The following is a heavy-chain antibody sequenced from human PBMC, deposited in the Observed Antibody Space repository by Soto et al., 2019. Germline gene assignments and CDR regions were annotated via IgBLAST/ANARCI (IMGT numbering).Heavy chain of an antibody. Sequence: QVQLVESGGGVVQPGRSLRLSCAASGFIFSSYGMHWVRQAPGKGLEWVAVIWYDGSKKYYADSVKGRFTISRDNSKNTLYLQMNSLGAEDTAVYYCARLRYFDWPDAFDIWGQGTMVTVSS. CDR1: GFIFSSYG. J-gene: IGHJ3*02. V-gene: IGHV3-33*01. CDR2: IWYDGSKK. D-gene: IGHD3-9*01. CDR3: ARLRYFDWPDAFDI.